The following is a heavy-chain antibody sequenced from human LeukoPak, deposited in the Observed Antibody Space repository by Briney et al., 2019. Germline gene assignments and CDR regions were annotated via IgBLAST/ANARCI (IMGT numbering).Heavy chain of an antibody. CDR3: AKGGKWDVTPFDY. J-gene: IGHJ4*02. Sequence: PGGSLRLSCAASGFTFTSYSMNWVRQAPGKGLEWVSTISGGGGSTYYADSVKGRFTISRDNCKNTVYLQVNSLRAEDTAVYYCAKGGKWDVTPFDYWGQGTLVTVSS. CDR2: ISGGGGST. D-gene: IGHD1-26*01. CDR1: GFTFTSYS. V-gene: IGHV3-23*01.